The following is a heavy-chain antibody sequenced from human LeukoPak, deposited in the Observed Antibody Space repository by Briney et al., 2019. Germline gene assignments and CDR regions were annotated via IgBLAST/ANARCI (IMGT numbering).Heavy chain of an antibody. CDR3: ARDSPTTAIDY. Sequence: GGSLRLSCAASGFTFITYGMHWVRQAPGKGLECVAVISYDGDKKYYADSVKGRFTISRDNSKNTLYLQMDSLRAEDTAVYYCARDSPTTAIDYWGQGTLVTVSS. J-gene: IGHJ4*02. CDR2: ISYDGDKK. V-gene: IGHV3-30*03. D-gene: IGHD1-7*01. CDR1: GFTFITYG.